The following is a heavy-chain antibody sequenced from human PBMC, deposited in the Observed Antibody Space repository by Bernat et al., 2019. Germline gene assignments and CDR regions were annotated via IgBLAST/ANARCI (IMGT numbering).Heavy chain of an antibody. CDR1: GFTFSSYG. CDR2: ISYDGSNK. J-gene: IGHJ3*02. CDR3: AKADNYYGSGSYPGPLDAFDI. V-gene: IGHV3-30*18. D-gene: IGHD3-10*01. Sequence: QVQLVESGGGVVQPGRSLRLSCAASGFTFSSYGMHWVRQAPGKGLEWVAVISYDGSNKCYADSVKGRFTIYRDNSKNTLYLQMNSLRAEDTAVYYCAKADNYYGSGSYPGPLDAFDIWGQGTMVTVSS.